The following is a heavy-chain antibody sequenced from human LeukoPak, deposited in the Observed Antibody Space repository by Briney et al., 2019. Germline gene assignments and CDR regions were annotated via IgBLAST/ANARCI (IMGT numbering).Heavy chain of an antibody. Sequence: PGGSLRLSCAASGFTFSSYEMNWVRQAPGEGLEWVSYISSSGSTIYYADSVKGRFTISGDNAKNSLYLQMNSLRAEDTAVYYCARDPIPRIVVVPAAMSNWFDPWGQGTLVTVSS. D-gene: IGHD2-2*01. CDR3: ARDPIPRIVVVPAAMSNWFDP. J-gene: IGHJ5*02. CDR1: GFTFSSYE. V-gene: IGHV3-48*03. CDR2: ISSSGSTI.